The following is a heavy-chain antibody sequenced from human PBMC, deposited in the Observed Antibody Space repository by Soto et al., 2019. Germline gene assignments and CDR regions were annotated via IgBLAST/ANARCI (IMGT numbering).Heavy chain of an antibody. CDR3: ATERHAAAAQFTDAFDI. D-gene: IGHD6-13*01. V-gene: IGHV1-24*01. Sequence: ASVKVSCKVSGYTLTELSMHWVRQAPGKGLEWMGGFDPEDGETIYAQKFQGRVTMTEDTSTDTAYMELSSLRSEDTAVYYCATERHAAAAQFTDAFDIWGQGTMVTVSS. CDR2: FDPEDGET. CDR1: GYTLTELS. J-gene: IGHJ3*02.